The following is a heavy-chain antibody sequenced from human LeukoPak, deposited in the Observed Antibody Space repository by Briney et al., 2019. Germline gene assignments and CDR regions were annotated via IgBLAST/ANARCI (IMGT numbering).Heavy chain of an antibody. CDR1: GGSISSITW. J-gene: IGHJ5*02. CDR2: IYHTGST. V-gene: IGHV4-4*02. CDR3: AREGGPQSLRGTFDP. Sequence: SETLSLTCAVSGGSISSITWWSWVRQPPGKGLEWIGEIYHTGSTNYNPSLKSRVTMSVDKSKNQFSLNLSSVTAADTAVYYCAREGGPQSLRGTFDPWGQGTLVTVSS. D-gene: IGHD1-1*01.